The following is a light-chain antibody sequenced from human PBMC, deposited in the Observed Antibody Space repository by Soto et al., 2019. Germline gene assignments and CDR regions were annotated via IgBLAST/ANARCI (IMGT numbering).Light chain of an antibody. V-gene: IGKV3-15*01. Sequence: EIVMTQSPATLSVSPGERATLSCRASQSVSSNLDWYQQKPGQAPRLLIYGASTRATGIPARFSGSGSGTEFTLTISSLQSEDFAVYYCKQYNYWPRTFGQGTKVDTK. CDR1: QSVSSN. J-gene: IGKJ1*01. CDR3: KQYNYWPRT. CDR2: GAS.